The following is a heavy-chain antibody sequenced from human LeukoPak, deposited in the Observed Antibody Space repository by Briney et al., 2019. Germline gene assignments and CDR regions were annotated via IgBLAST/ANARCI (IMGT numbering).Heavy chain of an antibody. J-gene: IGHJ5*01. CDR2: ISSIGGVT. V-gene: IGHV3-23*01. Sequence: GGSLRLSCAASGFIFSTYAMSWVRQAPGKGLEWVSAISSIGGVTYYVGSVKGRFTISRDNSKNTLYLQMDNLRAEDTAIYYCAKDRPNYYGSNGHYYRRDGDSWGQGALVTVSS. CDR3: AKDRPNYYGSNGHYYRRDGDS. D-gene: IGHD3-22*01. CDR1: GFIFSTYA.